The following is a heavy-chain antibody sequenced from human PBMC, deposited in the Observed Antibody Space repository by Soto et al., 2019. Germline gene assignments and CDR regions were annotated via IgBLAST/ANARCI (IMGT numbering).Heavy chain of an antibody. V-gene: IGHV1-46*01. J-gene: IGHJ6*02. D-gene: IGHD3-3*01. Sequence: ASVKVSCKASGDTFTSYYMHCVRQAPGQGLEWMGIINPSGGSTSYAQKFQGRVTMTRDTSTSTVYMELSSLRSEDTAVYYCARGETYYDFWSGYRRDYYYYYGMDVWGQGTTVTVSS. CDR1: GDTFTSYY. CDR2: INPSGGST. CDR3: ARGETYYDFWSGYRRDYYYYYGMDV.